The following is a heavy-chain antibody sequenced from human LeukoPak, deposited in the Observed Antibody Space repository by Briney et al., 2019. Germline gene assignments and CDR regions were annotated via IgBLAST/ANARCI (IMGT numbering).Heavy chain of an antibody. Sequence: ASVKVSCKASGYTFTGYYMHWVRQAPGQGLEWMGRSNPNSGGTNYAHKSQGGVTMTRDTSIRTGYMELSRLRSDDTAVYYCASGPTLGYCSGGSCYSIDFDYWGQGTLVTVSS. V-gene: IGHV1-2*06. CDR3: ASGPTLGYCSGGSCYSIDFDY. J-gene: IGHJ4*02. CDR2: SNPNSGGT. CDR1: GYTFTGYY. D-gene: IGHD2-15*01.